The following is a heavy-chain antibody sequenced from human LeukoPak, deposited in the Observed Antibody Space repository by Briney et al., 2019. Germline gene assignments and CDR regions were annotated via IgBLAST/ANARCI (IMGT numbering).Heavy chain of an antibody. J-gene: IGHJ4*02. CDR2: ISGSGGST. CDR3: AKTHFIVVVTATPDY. Sequence: GGSLRLSCAASGFSFSNAWMSWVRQAPGKGLEWVSAISGSGGSTYYADSVKGRFTISRDNSKNTLYLQMNSLRAEDTAVYYCAKTHFIVVVTATPDYWGQGTLVTVSS. D-gene: IGHD2-21*02. V-gene: IGHV3-23*01. CDR1: GFSFSNAW.